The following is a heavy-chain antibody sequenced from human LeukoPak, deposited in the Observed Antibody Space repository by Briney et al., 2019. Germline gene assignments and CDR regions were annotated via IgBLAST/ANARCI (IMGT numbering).Heavy chain of an antibody. V-gene: IGHV1-18*01. CDR1: GYTFTSYG. J-gene: IGHJ4*02. CDR3: VFKRSDEDDY. D-gene: IGHD3-3*01. Sequence: GASVKVSCKASGYTFTSYGISWVRQAPGQGLEWMGWISAYNGNTNYAQKLQGRVTTTTDTSTSTAYMELRSLRSDDTAVYYCVFKRSDEDDYWGQGTLVTVSS. CDR2: ISAYNGNT.